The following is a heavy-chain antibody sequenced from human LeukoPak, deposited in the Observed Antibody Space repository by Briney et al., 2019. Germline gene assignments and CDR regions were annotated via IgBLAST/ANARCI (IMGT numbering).Heavy chain of an antibody. CDR3: ARDTYYYNSSTFYHYYYGMDV. CDR2: IDSDGSTT. J-gene: IGHJ6*02. Sequence: GGSLRLSCAASGFTFSNCWMHWVRQAPGKGLEWVSRIDSDGSTTKYADSVKGRFTISRDNAKNTVYLQMNSLRAEDTAVYYCARDTYYYNSSTFYHYYYGMDVWGQGTTVTVSS. D-gene: IGHD2/OR15-2a*01. V-gene: IGHV3-74*03. CDR1: GFTFSNCW.